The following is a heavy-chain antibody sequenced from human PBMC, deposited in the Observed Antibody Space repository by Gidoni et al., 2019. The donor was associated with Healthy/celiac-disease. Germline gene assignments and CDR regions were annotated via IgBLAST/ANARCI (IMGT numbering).Heavy chain of an antibody. CDR2: ISSSGSTI. Sequence: QVQLLESGGGLVRPGGSLRLSCAASGFTFSDYYMSWIRQAPGNGLEWVSYISSSGSTIYYADSVKGRFTISRDNAKNTLYLQMNSLRAEDTAVYYSARHRSHNWFDPWGQGTLVTVSS. CDR3: ARHRSHNWFDP. J-gene: IGHJ5*02. D-gene: IGHD3-10*01. V-gene: IGHV3-11*01. CDR1: GFTFSDYY.